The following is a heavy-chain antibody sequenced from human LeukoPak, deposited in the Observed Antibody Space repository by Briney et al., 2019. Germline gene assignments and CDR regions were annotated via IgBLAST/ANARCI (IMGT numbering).Heavy chain of an antibody. D-gene: IGHD4-17*01. Sequence: ASVKVSCKASGYTFLHYGISWVRQAPGQGLECMGWSSTFNGNRYYPPKLQDRVTMTTDTSTTTAYMELRSLTSDDTAVYYCARDLEGYGDSPDIWGQGTLVTVSS. CDR1: GYTFLHYG. CDR3: ARDLEGYGDSPDI. J-gene: IGHJ3*02. CDR2: SSTFNGNR. V-gene: IGHV1-18*01.